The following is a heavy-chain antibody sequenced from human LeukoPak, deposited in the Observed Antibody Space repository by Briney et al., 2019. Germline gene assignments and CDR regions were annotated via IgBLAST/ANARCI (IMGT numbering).Heavy chain of an antibody. D-gene: IGHD2-2*02. CDR1: GGTFSSYA. CDR2: IIPIFGTA. J-gene: IGHJ5*02. Sequence: GASVKVSCKASGGTFSSYAISWVRQAPGQGLEWMGGIIPIFGTANYAQKFQGRVTITADKSTSTAYMELSSLRSEDTAVYYCARVLVVVPAAIIRWFDPWGQGTLVTVSS. V-gene: IGHV1-69*06. CDR3: ARVLVVVPAAIIRWFDP.